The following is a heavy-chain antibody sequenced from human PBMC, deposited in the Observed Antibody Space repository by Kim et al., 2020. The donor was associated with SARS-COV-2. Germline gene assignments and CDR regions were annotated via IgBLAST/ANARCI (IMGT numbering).Heavy chain of an antibody. Sequence: ASVKVSCEASGYTFTSYGISWVRQAPGQGLEWMGWISAYNGNTNYAQKLQGRVTMTTDTSTSTAYMELRSLRSDDTAVYYCARVIRERGSGSYHTLFDYWGQGTLVTVSS. D-gene: IGHD3-10*01. CDR1: GYTFTSYG. J-gene: IGHJ4*02. CDR3: ARVIRERGSGSYHTLFDY. V-gene: IGHV1-18*04. CDR2: ISAYNGNT.